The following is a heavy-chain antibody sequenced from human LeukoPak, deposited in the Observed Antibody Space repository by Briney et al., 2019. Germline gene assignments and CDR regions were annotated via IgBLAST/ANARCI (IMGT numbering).Heavy chain of an antibody. CDR3: AKDQQPGLRYFDWLFDLDH. Sequence: PGGSLRLFCAASGFTFSSYAMSWVRQAPGKGLEWVSAISGSGGSTYYADSVKGRFTISRDNSKNTLYLQMNSLRAEDTAVYYCAKDQQPGLRYFDWLFDLDHWGQGTLVTVSS. CDR1: GFTFSSYA. J-gene: IGHJ4*02. V-gene: IGHV3-23*01. CDR2: ISGSGGST. D-gene: IGHD3-9*01.